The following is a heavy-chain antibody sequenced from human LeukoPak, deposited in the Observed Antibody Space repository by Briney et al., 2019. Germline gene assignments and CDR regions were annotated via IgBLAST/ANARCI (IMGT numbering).Heavy chain of an antibody. CDR2: INSDGSTT. CDR3: ARGADGVSSNSRGWFDP. D-gene: IGHD2-15*01. Sequence: GGSLRLSCAASGFTFSTYWMHWVRQAPGKGLVWVSRINSDGSTTDYADSVKGRFTISRDNAKNALYLQMNSLRAEDTAVYSCARGADGVSSNSRGWFDPWGQGTLVTVSS. CDR1: GFTFSTYW. V-gene: IGHV3-74*01. J-gene: IGHJ5*02.